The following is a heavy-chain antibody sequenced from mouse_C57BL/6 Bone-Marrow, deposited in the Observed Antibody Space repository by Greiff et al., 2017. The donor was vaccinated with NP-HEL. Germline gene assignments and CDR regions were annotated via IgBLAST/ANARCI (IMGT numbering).Heavy chain of an antibody. CDR1: GYTFTSYW. J-gene: IGHJ2*01. CDR3: AASPGY. CDR2: IDPSDSYT. Sequence: QVQLQQPGAELVKPGASVKLSCKASGYTFTSYWMQWVKQRPGQGLEWIGEIDPSDSYTNYNQKFKGKATLTVDTSSSTAYMQLSSLTSEDSAVYYCAASPGYWGQGTTRTVSS. V-gene: IGHV1-50*01.